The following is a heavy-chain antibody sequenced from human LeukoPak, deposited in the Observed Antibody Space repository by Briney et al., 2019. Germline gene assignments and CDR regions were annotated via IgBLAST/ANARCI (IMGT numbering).Heavy chain of an antibody. CDR3: ARDGSGSSWYHYYYYGMDV. Sequence: ASVKVSCKASGYTFTGYYMHWVRQAPGQGLEWMGWINPNSGGTNYAQKFQGRVTMTRDTSISTAYMELSRLRSDDTAMYYCARDGSGSSWYHYYYYGMDVWGQGTTVTVSS. V-gene: IGHV1-2*02. J-gene: IGHJ6*02. CDR2: INPNSGGT. D-gene: IGHD6-13*01. CDR1: GYTFTGYY.